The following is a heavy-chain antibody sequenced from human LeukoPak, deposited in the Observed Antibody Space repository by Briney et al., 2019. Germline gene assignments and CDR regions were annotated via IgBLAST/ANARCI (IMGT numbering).Heavy chain of an antibody. V-gene: IGHV4-59*01. CDR2: IYYSGTT. J-gene: IGHJ3*02. CDR1: GASISNYH. Sequence: SETLSLTCTVSGASISNYHWNWIRQPPGKGLEWIAYIYYSGTTNYNPSLKSRVTISMDTSKSQFSLNLSSVTAADTAVYYCAREPVEMATILGAFDIWGQGTMVTVSS. CDR3: AREPVEMATILGAFDI. D-gene: IGHD5-24*01.